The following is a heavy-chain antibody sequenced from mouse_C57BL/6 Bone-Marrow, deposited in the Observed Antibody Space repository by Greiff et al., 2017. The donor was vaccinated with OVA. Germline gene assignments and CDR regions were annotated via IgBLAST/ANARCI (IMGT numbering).Heavy chain of an antibody. CDR3: ARGAY. D-gene: IGHD3-1*01. CDR2: ISYDGSN. Sequence: EVQLQESGPGLVKPSQSLSLTCSVTGYSITSGYYWNWIRQFPGNKLEWMGYISYDGSNNYNPSLKNRISITRDTSKNPFFLKLNSLTTEDTATDYCARGAYWGEGTTLTVSS. V-gene: IGHV3-6*01. J-gene: IGHJ2*01. CDR1: GYSITSGYY.